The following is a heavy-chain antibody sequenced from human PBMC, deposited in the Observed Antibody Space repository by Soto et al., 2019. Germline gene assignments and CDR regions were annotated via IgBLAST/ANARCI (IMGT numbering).Heavy chain of an antibody. CDR1: GFTFGASA. D-gene: IGHD3-22*01. CDR3: AKDILYNYYDSSGYNPEAFDI. CDR2: ISGSGGST. V-gene: IGHV3-23*01. Sequence: PGGSLRLSCAASGFTFGASALQWVRQASGKGLEWVSAISGSGGSTYYADSVKGRFTISRDNSKNTLYLQMNSLRAEDTAVYYCAKDILYNYYDSSGYNPEAFDIWGQGTMVTVSS. J-gene: IGHJ3*02.